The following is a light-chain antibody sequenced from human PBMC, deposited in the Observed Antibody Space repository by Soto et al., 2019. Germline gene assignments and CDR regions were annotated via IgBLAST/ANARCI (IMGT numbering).Light chain of an antibody. CDR2: EGS. CDR3: CSYAGGGTFYV. CDR1: SSDVGSYNL. V-gene: IGLV2-23*03. J-gene: IGLJ1*01. Sequence: QSALTQPASVSGSPGQSITISCTGTSSDVGSYNLVSWYQQHPGKAPKLMIYEGSKRPSGVSNRFSGSKSGNAASLTISGLQAEDEADYYCCSYAGGGTFYVFGTGTKLIVL.